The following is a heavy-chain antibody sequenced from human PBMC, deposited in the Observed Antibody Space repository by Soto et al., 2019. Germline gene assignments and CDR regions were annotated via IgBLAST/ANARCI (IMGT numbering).Heavy chain of an antibody. V-gene: IGHV3-15*01. CDR2: IKTKSDGATT. CDR1: GFTFSNAW. J-gene: IGHJ4*02. D-gene: IGHD1-7*01. Sequence: GGSLRLSCAASGFTFSNAWMNWVRQAPGKGLEWVGRIKTKSDGATTDYAAPVKGRCTISRDDSRNTLYLQMNSLKAEDTAVYYCTALTGTTMALDYWGQGTLVTVSS. CDR3: TALTGTTMALDY.